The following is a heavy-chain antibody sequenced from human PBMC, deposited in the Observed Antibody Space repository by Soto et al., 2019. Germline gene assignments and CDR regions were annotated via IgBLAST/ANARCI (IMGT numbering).Heavy chain of an antibody. CDR3: AKDRLPDHLDSSGLDH. Sequence: GGSLRLSCSASGFTFSSHGMHWIRQAPGKGLEWVAVLSFDGHHKYFADSVKGRFTISRDNSRSTLYLHMNSLRVEDTAVYYCAKDRLPDHLDSSGLDHWGQGTLVTVSS. D-gene: IGHD3-22*01. CDR2: LSFDGHHK. CDR1: GFTFSSHG. V-gene: IGHV3-30*18. J-gene: IGHJ4*02.